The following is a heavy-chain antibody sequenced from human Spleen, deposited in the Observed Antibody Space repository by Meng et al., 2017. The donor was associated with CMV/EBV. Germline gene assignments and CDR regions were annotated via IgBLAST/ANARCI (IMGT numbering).Heavy chain of an antibody. CDR2: ISSSYAV. D-gene: IGHD6-19*01. CDR1: GFRFSDYY. CDR3: ARVLLDVRGWYYQGMDV. J-gene: IGHJ6*02. V-gene: IGHV3-69-1*01. Sequence: GESLKISCAASGFRFSDYYMTWIRQAPGKGLEWVSYISSSYAVDYADSLKGRFTISRDNAKNSLYLQMNSLRAEDTAVYYCARVLLDVRGWYYQGMDVWGQGTTVTVSS.